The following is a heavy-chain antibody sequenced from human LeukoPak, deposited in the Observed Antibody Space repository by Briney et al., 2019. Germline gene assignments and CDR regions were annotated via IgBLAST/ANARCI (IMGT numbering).Heavy chain of an antibody. J-gene: IGHJ4*02. V-gene: IGHV3-48*03. D-gene: IGHD7-27*01. CDR2: IVSIGGTT. CDR3: AGSQYVGTGDYPLHYFDF. Sequence: PGGSLRLSCVASGFTFGSYEVNWVRQAPGKGLEWVSYIVSIGGTTYYAVSVRGRFTIFRDNTRNSLYLQMNSLGAEDTAVSFCAGSQYVGTGDYPLHYFDFWGQGTLVIVSS. CDR1: GFTFGSYE.